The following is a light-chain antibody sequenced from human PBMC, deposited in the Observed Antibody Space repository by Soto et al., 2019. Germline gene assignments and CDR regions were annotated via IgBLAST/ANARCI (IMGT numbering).Light chain of an antibody. V-gene: IGLV2-23*01. CDR1: SSDVGSYNL. CDR2: EGS. CDR3: CAYAGSSTYV. J-gene: IGLJ1*01. Sequence: QSVLTQPASVSGSPGQSITISCTGTSSDVGSYNLVSWYQQRPGKAPKLMIYEGSKRPSGVSNRFSGSKSGNTASQTSSGLQAEDEADYYCCAYAGSSTYVFGTGTKLTVL.